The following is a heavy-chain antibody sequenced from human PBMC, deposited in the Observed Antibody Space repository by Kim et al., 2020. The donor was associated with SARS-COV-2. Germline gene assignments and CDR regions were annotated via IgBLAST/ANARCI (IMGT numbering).Heavy chain of an antibody. D-gene: IGHD3-10*01. CDR3: AVVITMVRGIDY. V-gene: IGHV4-39*01. J-gene: IGHJ4*02. Sequence: YHNPSLKSRVTITVDTSKNQFSLKLSSVTAADTAVYYCAVVITMVRGIDYWGQGTLVTVSS.